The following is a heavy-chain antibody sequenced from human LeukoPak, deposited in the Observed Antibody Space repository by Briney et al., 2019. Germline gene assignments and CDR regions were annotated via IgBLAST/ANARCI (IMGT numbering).Heavy chain of an antibody. CDR1: GFTFSSYA. J-gene: IGHJ3*02. V-gene: IGHV3-23*01. D-gene: IGHD3-22*01. Sequence: PGGSLRLSCAASGFTFSSYAMSWVRQAPGKGLEWVSAISGSGGSTYCADSVKGRFTISRDNSKNTLYLQMNSLRAEDTAVYYCAKDPTYYYDSSGHDAFDIWGQGTMVTVSS. CDR2: ISGSGGST. CDR3: AKDPTYYYDSSGHDAFDI.